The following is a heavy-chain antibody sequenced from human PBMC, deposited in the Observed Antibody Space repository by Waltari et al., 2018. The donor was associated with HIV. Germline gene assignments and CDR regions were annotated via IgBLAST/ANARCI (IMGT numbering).Heavy chain of an antibody. V-gene: IGHV3-53*01. CDR2: LYNEGRT. D-gene: IGHD3-10*01. Sequence: EVQLVESGGRLVQPGGSLRLSCAASGFSVSANYMRWVRLAPGKGLQWVSVLYNEGRTQYIDSVKGRLTIFRDNSKNALYLQMNSLRVDDTAVYYCARMKRSYGSGQARYFYFGMDVWGQGTTVIVSS. CDR3: ARMKRSYGSGQARYFYFGMDV. J-gene: IGHJ6*02. CDR1: GFSVSANY.